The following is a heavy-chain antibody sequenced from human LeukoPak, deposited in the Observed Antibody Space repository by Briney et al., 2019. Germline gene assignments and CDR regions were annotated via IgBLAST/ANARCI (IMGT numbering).Heavy chain of an antibody. Sequence: ASVKVSCKASGYTFTSYYMHWVRQAPGQGLEWMGIINPSGGSTSYAQKFQGRVTMTRDTSTSTVYMELSRLISEDTAVYYCARYSSGWYYFDYWGQGTLVTVSS. CDR3: ARYSSGWYYFDY. CDR1: GYTFTSYY. J-gene: IGHJ4*02. V-gene: IGHV1-46*01. D-gene: IGHD6-19*01. CDR2: INPSGGST.